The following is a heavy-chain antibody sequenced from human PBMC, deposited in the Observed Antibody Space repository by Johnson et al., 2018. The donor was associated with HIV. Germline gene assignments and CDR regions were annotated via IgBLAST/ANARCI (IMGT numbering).Heavy chain of an antibody. CDR2: VNWKGGST. CDR1: GFTFDDYG. CDR3: ARGRPWGWELRRDAFDI. D-gene: IGHD1-26*01. V-gene: IGHV3-20*04. Sequence: VQLVESVGGVVRPGGSLRLSCAASGFTFDDYGLSWVRQAPGKGLEWVSGVNWKGGSTGNADTVMGRCAISRHNYKRSLYLQMNSLRGEDTALYYSARGRPWGWELRRDAFDIWGQGTRVTVSS. J-gene: IGHJ3*02.